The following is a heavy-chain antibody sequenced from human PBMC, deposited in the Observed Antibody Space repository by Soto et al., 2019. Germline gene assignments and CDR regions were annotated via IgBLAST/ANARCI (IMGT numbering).Heavy chain of an antibody. CDR1: GGSFSTYG. V-gene: IGHV1-69*01. J-gene: IGHJ3*02. D-gene: IGHD4-17*01. Sequence: QVQLVQSGAEVKKPGSSVKVSCKASGGSFSTYGISWVRQAPGQGLEWMGGFIPVFTTAKYAQKFQGRVSITADESTYTAYMELSSLRSEDTAVYFWAGDGVDVSRTTVRHGALDIWGQGTVVTVSS. CDR2: FIPVFTTA. CDR3: AGDGVDVSRTTVRHGALDI.